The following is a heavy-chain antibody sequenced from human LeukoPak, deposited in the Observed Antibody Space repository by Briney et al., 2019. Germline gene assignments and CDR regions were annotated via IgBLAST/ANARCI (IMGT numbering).Heavy chain of an antibody. CDR1: GFTFSSYA. V-gene: IGHV3-30*01. D-gene: IGHD2-2*02. J-gene: IGHJ3*02. Sequence: PGGSLRLSCADSGFTFSSYAMHWVRQAPGKGLEWVAVISYDGSNKYYADSVKGRFTISRDNSKNTLYLQMNSLRAEDTAVYYCARVGELYCSSTSCYTGDAFDIWGQGTMVTVSS. CDR2: ISYDGSNK. CDR3: ARVGELYCSSTSCYTGDAFDI.